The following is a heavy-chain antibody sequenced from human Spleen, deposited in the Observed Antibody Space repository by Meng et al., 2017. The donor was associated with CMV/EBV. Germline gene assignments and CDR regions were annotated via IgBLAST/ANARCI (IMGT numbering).Heavy chain of an antibody. Sequence: FSPSTSRAGLALLRQPPGPALEWLSLIYLNEDKRYSPSLKNRLTITTVTSNNQVVLTMTNMDPVDTATSSCAHRRHGLYDSINSFDFWGQGTLVTVSS. CDR2: IYLNEDK. J-gene: IGHJ4*02. CDR3: AHRRHGLYDSINSFDF. CDR1: FSPSTSRAG. V-gene: IGHV2-5*01. D-gene: IGHD3-16*01.